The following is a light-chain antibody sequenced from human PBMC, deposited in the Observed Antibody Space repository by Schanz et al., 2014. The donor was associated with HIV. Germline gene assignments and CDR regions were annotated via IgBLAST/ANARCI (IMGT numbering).Light chain of an antibody. V-gene: IGKV3-20*01. J-gene: IGKJ1*01. Sequence: EIVLTQSPGTLSLSPGERATLSCRASQSVSSSYLAWYQQKPGQAPRLLIYDTSNRATGIPARFSGSGSGTDFTLTISSLEPEDFAVYYCQQYGSSPLFGQGTKVEIK. CDR2: DTS. CDR1: QSVSSSY. CDR3: QQYGSSPL.